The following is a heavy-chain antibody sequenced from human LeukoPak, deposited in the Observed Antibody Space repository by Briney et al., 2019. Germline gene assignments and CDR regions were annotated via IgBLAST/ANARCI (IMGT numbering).Heavy chain of an antibody. CDR3: AREGYSYSLDY. CDR2: INTYNGNI. J-gene: IGHJ4*02. D-gene: IGHD5-18*01. Sequence: GASVKVSCKASGYTFTSYGISWVRQAPGQGLEWMGWINTYNGNINYAQKLQGRVTMTTDTSTNTAYMELRSLRSDDTAVYHCAREGYSYSLDYWGQGTLVTVSS. CDR1: GYTFTSYG. V-gene: IGHV1-18*01.